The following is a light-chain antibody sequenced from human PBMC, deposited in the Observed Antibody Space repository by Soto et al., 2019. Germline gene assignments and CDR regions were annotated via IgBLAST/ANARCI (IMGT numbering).Light chain of an antibody. CDR1: QSVSSSY. J-gene: IGKJ5*01. V-gene: IGKV3-20*01. Sequence: EIVLTQSPGTLSLSPGERATLSCRASQSVSSSYLAWYQQKPGQAPRLLIYGASSRATGIPDRFSGSGSRTDFTRTISRLEPEDFAVYYCQQYGAHKITFGQGTRLEIK. CDR2: GAS. CDR3: QQYGAHKIT.